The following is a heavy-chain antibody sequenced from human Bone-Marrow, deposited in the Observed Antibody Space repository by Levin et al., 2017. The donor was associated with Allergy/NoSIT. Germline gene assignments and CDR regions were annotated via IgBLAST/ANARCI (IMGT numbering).Heavy chain of an antibody. CDR1: GFSVTNNY. V-gene: IGHV3-66*01. Sequence: GGSLRLSCAASGFSVTNNYFTWVRQPPGKGLEWVSVLGNAGETFYVDAVKGRFTISRDNSKNTLDLQMNSLRVEDTAVYYCSKARATFGPRGCWGQGALVTDSS. J-gene: IGHJ1*01. CDR2: LGNAGET. CDR3: SKARATFGPRGC. D-gene: IGHD3/OR15-3a*01.